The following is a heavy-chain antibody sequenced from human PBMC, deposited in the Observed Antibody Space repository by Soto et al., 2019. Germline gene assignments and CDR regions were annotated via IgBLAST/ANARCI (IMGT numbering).Heavy chain of an antibody. CDR2: IYYSGST. D-gene: IGHD6-19*01. CDR1: GGSISSYY. Sequence: SETLSLTCTVSGGSISSYYWSWIRQPPGKGLEWIGYIYYSGSTNYNPSLKSRVTISVDTSKNQFSLKLSSVTAADTAVYYCARSGWYGYYFDYWGQGTLVTVSS. CDR3: ARSGWYGYYFDY. J-gene: IGHJ4*02. V-gene: IGHV4-59*01.